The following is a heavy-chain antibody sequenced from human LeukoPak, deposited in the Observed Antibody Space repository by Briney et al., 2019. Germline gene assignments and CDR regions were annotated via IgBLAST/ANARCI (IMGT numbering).Heavy chain of an antibody. Sequence: PWGSLRLSCAASGFMFSKSWMHWVRQVPGKGLVWVARIYNGGSTTNYADSVKGRFTISSDNAKNTLYLQMNNLRAEDTAVYYCAALDHRRNFWGQGALVTVSS. V-gene: IGHV3-74*01. J-gene: IGHJ4*02. CDR2: IYNGGSTT. CDR3: AALDHRRNF. D-gene: IGHD1-14*01. CDR1: GFMFSKSW.